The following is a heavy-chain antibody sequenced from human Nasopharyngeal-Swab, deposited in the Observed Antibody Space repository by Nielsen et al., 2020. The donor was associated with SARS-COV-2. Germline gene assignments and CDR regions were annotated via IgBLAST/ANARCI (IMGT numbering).Heavy chain of an antibody. J-gene: IGHJ3*02. Sequence: GGSLRLSCAASGFTLCSYGMHWVRQAPGKGLEWVADIWYDGSNKYYADSVKRRFNISRDHSKNTLYLQMNSLRGEDTAVYYCAREPTVLRSSHRDAFDIWGQGTMVTVSS. D-gene: IGHD2/OR15-2a*01. V-gene: IGHV3-33*01. CDR1: GFTLCSYG. CDR2: IWYDGSNK. CDR3: AREPTVLRSSHRDAFDI.